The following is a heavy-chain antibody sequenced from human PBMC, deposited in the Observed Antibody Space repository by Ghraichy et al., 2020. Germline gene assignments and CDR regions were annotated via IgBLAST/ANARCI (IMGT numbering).Heavy chain of an antibody. CDR2: INSDGSST. CDR3: ARTGALSGGWYWEFEH. Sequence: LSLTCAASGFTFSTSWMHWVRQAPGKGLVWVSRINSDGSSTTYADSVKGRFTISRDNAKNTLYLQMNSLRAEDTALYYCARTGALSGGWYWEFEHWGQGTLVTVSS. J-gene: IGHJ4*02. D-gene: IGHD6-19*01. V-gene: IGHV3-74*01. CDR1: GFTFSTSW.